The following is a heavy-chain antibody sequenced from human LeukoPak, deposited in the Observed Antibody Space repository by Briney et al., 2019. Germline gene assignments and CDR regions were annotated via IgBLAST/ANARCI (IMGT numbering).Heavy chain of an antibody. CDR2: INWNGGST. V-gene: IGHV3-20*04. CDR3: ARDYYYGSGSYRGNFDY. J-gene: IGHJ4*02. D-gene: IGHD3-10*01. CDR1: GFTFDDYG. Sequence: GGSLRLSRAASGFTFDDYGMSWVRQAPGKGLEWVSGINWNGGSTGYADSVKGRFTISRDNAKNSLYLQMNSLRAEDTALYYCARDYYYGSGSYRGNFDYWGQGTLVTVSS.